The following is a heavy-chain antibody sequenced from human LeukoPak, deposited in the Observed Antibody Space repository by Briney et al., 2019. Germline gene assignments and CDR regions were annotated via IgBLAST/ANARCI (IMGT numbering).Heavy chain of an antibody. J-gene: IGHJ6*03. Sequence: PSETLSLTCTVSGGSISSYYWSWIRHPPGMGRVGSGYLYCSRRTNYKPSLKSRVTISVDTSKNQSSLKLSSVTAADTAVYYCARCGSGPRHYYYYYMDVWGKGTTVTVSS. CDR3: ARCGSGPRHYYYYYMDV. CDR2: LYCSRRT. V-gene: IGHV4-59*12. D-gene: IGHD6-19*01. CDR1: GGSISSYY.